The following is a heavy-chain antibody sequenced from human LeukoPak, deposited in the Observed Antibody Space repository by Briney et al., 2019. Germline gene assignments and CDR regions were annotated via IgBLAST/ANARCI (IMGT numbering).Heavy chain of an antibody. Sequence: SETLSLTCTVSGGSISSYYWSWIRQPAGKGLEWIGRIYTSGSTNYNPSLKSRVTISVDTSKNQFSLKLSSVTAADTAVYYCARAPVERRRNAFDIWGQGTMVTVSS. J-gene: IGHJ3*02. CDR2: IYTSGST. CDR1: GGSISSYY. D-gene: IGHD5-24*01. V-gene: IGHV4-4*07. CDR3: ARAPVERRRNAFDI.